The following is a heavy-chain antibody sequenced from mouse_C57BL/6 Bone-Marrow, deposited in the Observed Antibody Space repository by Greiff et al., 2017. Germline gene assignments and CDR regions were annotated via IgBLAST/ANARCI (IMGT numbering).Heavy chain of an antibody. CDR1: GFTFSSYG. CDR3: ARQGRGYAMDY. Sequence: EVKLVESGGDLVKPGGSLKLSCAASGFTFSSYGMSWVRQTPDKRLEWVATISSGGSYTYYPDSVKGRFTISRDNAKNTLYQQMSSLKSEDTAMYYCARQGRGYAMDYWGQGTSVTVSS. V-gene: IGHV5-6*01. J-gene: IGHJ4*01. CDR2: ISSGGSYT.